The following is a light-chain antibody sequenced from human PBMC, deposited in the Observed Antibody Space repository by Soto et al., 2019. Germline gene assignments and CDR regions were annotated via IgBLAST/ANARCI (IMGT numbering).Light chain of an antibody. CDR1: GSDVGGYNY. V-gene: IGLV2-11*01. J-gene: IGLJ1*01. CDR2: DVS. Sequence: QSVLTQPRSVSGSPGQSVTISCTGTGSDVGGYNYVSWYQQLPGKAPKLMIYDVSRRPSGVPDRFSGSKSGNTASLTISGLQAEDEADYYCCSYAGSYTFVFGTGTKLTVL. CDR3: CSYAGSYTFV.